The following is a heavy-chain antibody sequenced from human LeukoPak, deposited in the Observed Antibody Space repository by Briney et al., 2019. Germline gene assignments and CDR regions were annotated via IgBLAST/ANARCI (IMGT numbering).Heavy chain of an antibody. CDR1: GFTFSRHW. Sequence: PGGSLRLSCGASGFTFSRHWLHWVRQAPGKGLVWASRINGDGSDTSYADSVKGRFTVSRDNAKNTLYLQMNSLRADDTAVYYCVVHCSSATCSDYWGQGTLVTVSS. CDR3: VVHCSSATCSDY. J-gene: IGHJ4*02. D-gene: IGHD2-2*01. CDR2: INGDGSDT. V-gene: IGHV3-74*01.